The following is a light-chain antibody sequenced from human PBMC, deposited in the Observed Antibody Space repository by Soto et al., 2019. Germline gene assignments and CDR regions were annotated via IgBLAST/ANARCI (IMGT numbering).Light chain of an antibody. CDR1: QSISGN. CDR2: GAS. J-gene: IGKJ1*01. CDR3: QQYNSWPRT. V-gene: IGKV3-15*01. Sequence: ETVMTQSPATLSVSPGERATLSCRASQSISGNLAWYQQKPGQAPRLLIYGASTRATDIQGRFSGSGSGTEFTLTISSLQSADFAVYYCQQYNSWPRTFGQGTKVEIK.